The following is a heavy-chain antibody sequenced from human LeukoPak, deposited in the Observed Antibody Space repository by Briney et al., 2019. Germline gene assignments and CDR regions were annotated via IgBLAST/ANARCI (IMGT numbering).Heavy chain of an antibody. D-gene: IGHD4-17*01. CDR2: IIPIFGTA. CDR1: GGTFSSYA. Sequence: SVKVSCKASGGTFSSYAISWVRQAPGQGLEWMGGIIPIFGTANYAQKFQGRVTITADESTSTAYMERSSLRSEDTAVYYCARAADGDYWFDPWGQGTLVTVSS. V-gene: IGHV1-69*13. CDR3: ARAADGDYWFDP. J-gene: IGHJ5*02.